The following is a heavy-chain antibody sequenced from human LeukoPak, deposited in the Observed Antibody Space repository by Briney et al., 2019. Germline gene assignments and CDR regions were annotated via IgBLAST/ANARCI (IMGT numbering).Heavy chain of an antibody. D-gene: IGHD2-15*01. Sequence: SETLSLTCAVYGGSFSGYYWSWIRQPPGKGLEWIGEINHSGSTNYNPSLKSRVTISLDTSKNQFSLKVTSVNAADTAVYYCARAGIVGDAFDIWGQGTMVTVSS. CDR2: INHSGST. J-gene: IGHJ3*02. CDR1: GGSFSGYY. CDR3: ARAGIVGDAFDI. V-gene: IGHV4-34*01.